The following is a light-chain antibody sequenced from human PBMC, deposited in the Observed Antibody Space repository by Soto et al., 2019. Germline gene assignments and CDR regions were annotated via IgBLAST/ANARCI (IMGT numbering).Light chain of an antibody. J-gene: IGKJ1*01. CDR3: QQYTNWPSWT. Sequence: EKVMTQSPATLSMSPGERATLSCRASQSVGSFLAWYQQKPGQAPRLLIYGASTRATGIPARFSGSGSGTEFTLTMSSLQSEDFSVYYCQQYTNWPSWTFGQGTQV. CDR1: QSVGSF. CDR2: GAS. V-gene: IGKV3-15*01.